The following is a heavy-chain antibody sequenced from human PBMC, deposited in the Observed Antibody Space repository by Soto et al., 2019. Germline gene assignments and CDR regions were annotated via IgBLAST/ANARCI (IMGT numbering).Heavy chain of an antibody. V-gene: IGHV5-10-1*01. CDR1: GYSFTSYW. CDR3: ERARSYDYVWGSYSLRYYGMDG. Sequence: HGESLKISCKGSGYSFTSYWISWVRQMPGKGLEWMGRIDPSDSYTNYSPSLQGHVTISADKSISTAYLQWSSLKASDTAMYYCERARSYDYVWGSYSLRYYGMDGWGQGTTVTVSS. J-gene: IGHJ6*02. CDR2: IDPSDSYT. D-gene: IGHD3-16*02.